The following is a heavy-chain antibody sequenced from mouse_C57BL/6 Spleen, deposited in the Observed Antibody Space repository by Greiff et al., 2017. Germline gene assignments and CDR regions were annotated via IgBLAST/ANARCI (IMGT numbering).Heavy chain of an antibody. CDR2: IDPANGNT. Sequence: VQLKQSVAELVRPGASVKLSCTASGFNIKNTYMHWVKQRPEQGLEWIGRIDPANGNTKYAPKFQGKATITADTSSNTAYLQLSSLTSEDTAIXYCARGRGSSGENFDYWGQGTTLTVSS. CDR1: GFNIKNTY. D-gene: IGHD1-1*01. V-gene: IGHV14-3*01. CDR3: ARGRGSSGENFDY. J-gene: IGHJ2*01.